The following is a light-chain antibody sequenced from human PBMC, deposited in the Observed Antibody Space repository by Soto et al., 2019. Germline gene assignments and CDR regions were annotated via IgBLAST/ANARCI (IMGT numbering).Light chain of an antibody. V-gene: IGKV3-20*01. Sequence: EIVLPQSPGTLSFSPGERATLSCRARQSVSSTYLAWYRQKPGQAPRLLIYGTSRRATGIPDRFSGSGSGTDFTLTINRLEPADFAVYYCQHYDSSPGYTFGQGTKLEIK. CDR2: GTS. CDR3: QHYDSSPGYT. CDR1: QSVSSTY. J-gene: IGKJ2*01.